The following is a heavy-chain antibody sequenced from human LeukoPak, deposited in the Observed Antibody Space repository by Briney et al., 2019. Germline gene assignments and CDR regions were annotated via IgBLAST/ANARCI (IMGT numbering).Heavy chain of an antibody. Sequence: GGSLRLSCAASGFIFSSYWMSWVRQAPGKGLECVANIKQDGSEKYYVDSVKGRFTISRDNAKNSLYLQMNSLRAEDTAVYYCARDLGDCSGGSCYPKIDYWGQGTLVTVSS. CDR1: GFIFSSYW. D-gene: IGHD2-15*01. CDR3: ARDLGDCSGGSCYPKIDY. CDR2: IKQDGSEK. V-gene: IGHV3-7*05. J-gene: IGHJ4*02.